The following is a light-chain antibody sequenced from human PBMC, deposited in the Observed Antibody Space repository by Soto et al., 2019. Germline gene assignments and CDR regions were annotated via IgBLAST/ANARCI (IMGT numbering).Light chain of an antibody. V-gene: IGLV2-8*01. Sequence: QSALTQPPSASGSPGQSVTISCTGTSSDVGGYDYVSWYQQRPGKAPKLLIHEVTKRPSGVPDRFSGSKSGNTASLTVSGLQAEDDADYYCSSYAGRTVCVFGIGTKVTV. CDR1: SSDVGGYDY. J-gene: IGLJ1*01. CDR3: SSYAGRTVCV. CDR2: EVT.